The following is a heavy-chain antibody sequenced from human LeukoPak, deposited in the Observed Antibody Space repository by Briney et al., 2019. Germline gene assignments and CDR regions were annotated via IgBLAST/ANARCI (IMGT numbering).Heavy chain of an antibody. V-gene: IGHV3-21*01. D-gene: IGHD3-22*01. J-gene: IGHJ4*02. CDR1: GFTFSSYS. CDR3: ARDRVSSGYLLGVDY. CDR2: IISSSSTFI. Sequence: GGSLRLSCAASGFTFSSYSMNWVRQAPGKGLEWVSSIISSSSTFIYYADSVKGRFTISRDNAKNSLYLQMNGLRAEDTAVYYCARDRVSSGYLLGVDYWGQGTLVTVSS.